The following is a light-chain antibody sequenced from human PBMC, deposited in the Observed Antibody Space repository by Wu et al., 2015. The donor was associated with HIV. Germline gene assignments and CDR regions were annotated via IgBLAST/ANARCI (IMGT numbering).Light chain of an antibody. V-gene: IGKV3-20*01. Sequence: EIVLTQSPGTLSLSPGERATLSRRASQSVSSSYLAWYQQKPGQAPRLLIYGASSRATGIPDRFSGSGSGTDFTLTISRLEPEDFAVYYCQQYGSSPVSFGQGTKLEIK. CDR1: QSVSSSY. J-gene: IGKJ2*03. CDR3: QQYGSSPVS. CDR2: GAS.